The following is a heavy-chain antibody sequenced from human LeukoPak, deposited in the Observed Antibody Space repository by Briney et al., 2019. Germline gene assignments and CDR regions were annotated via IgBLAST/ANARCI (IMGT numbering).Heavy chain of an antibody. D-gene: IGHD6-13*01. CDR2: IYIDGTT. V-gene: IGHV3-53*01. Sequence: QTGGSLRLSCAASGFIVSHNYMTWVRQAPGKGLEWISVIYIDGTTYYVDSVKGRFTISRDQANNTLYLQMNTLRDEDTAVYYCARGPRYSFYWGQGTLVSVSS. J-gene: IGHJ4*02. CDR1: GFIVSHNY. CDR3: ARGPRYSFY.